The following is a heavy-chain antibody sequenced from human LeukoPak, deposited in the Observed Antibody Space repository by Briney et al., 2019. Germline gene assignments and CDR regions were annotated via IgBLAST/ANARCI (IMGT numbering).Heavy chain of an antibody. CDR3: ARAYGDYPGYDAFDI. D-gene: IGHD4-17*01. Sequence: ASVKASCKASGYTFTSYGISWVRQAPGQGLEWMGWISAYNGNTNYAQKLQGRVTMTTDTSTSTAYMELRSLRSDDTAVYYCARAYGDYPGYDAFDIWGQGTMVTVSS. CDR1: GYTFTSYG. J-gene: IGHJ3*02. CDR2: ISAYNGNT. V-gene: IGHV1-18*01.